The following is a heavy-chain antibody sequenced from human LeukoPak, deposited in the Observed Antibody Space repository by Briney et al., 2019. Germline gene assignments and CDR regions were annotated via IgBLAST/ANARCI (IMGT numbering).Heavy chain of an antibody. V-gene: IGHV3-21*01. D-gene: IGHD2-2*01. CDR1: GFTFSNYW. Sequence: GGSLRLSCAASGFTFSNYWMHWVRQAPGKGLEWVSSISSSSSYIYYADSVKGRFTISGDNAKNSLYLQMNSLRAEDTAVYYCARDSIVVVPASAYYMDVWGKGTTVTVSS. J-gene: IGHJ6*03. CDR3: ARDSIVVVPASAYYMDV. CDR2: ISSSSSYI.